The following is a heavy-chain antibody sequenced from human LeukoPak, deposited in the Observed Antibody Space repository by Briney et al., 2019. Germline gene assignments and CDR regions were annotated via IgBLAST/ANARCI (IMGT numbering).Heavy chain of an antibody. V-gene: IGHV3-9*01. D-gene: IGHD2-2*01. Sequence: GGSLRLSCAASGFTFDDYVMHWVRQAPGKGLEWVSGFTWNRDNIVYADSVKGRFTISRDNTKNSVILQMNSLRPDDTALYYCAKDVDASPAGDALDNWGQGTMVIVSS. CDR1: GFTFDDYV. CDR3: AKDVDASPAGDALDN. CDR2: FTWNRDNI. J-gene: IGHJ3*02.